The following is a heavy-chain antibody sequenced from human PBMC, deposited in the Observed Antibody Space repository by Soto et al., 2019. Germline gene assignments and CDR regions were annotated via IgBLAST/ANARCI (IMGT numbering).Heavy chain of an antibody. CDR1: GYRFTSYW. Sequence: GESLKISCEGSGYRFTSYWIGWVRQMPGKGLEWMGIFFPGDSATRYSPSFQGQVTIAADKSVSTAYLQWFSLKASDTAMYYCAISSVAAAGFDYWGPGTPVTVSS. D-gene: IGHD6-13*01. CDR3: AISSVAAAGFDY. J-gene: IGHJ4*02. V-gene: IGHV5-51*01. CDR2: FFPGDSAT.